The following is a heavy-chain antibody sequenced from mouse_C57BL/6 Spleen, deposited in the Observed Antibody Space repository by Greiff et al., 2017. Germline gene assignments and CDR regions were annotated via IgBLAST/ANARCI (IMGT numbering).Heavy chain of an antibody. J-gene: IGHJ2*01. Sequence: QVQLQQSDAELVKPGASVKISCKVSGYTFTDHTIHWMKQRPEQGLEWIGYIYPRDGSTKYNEKFKGKATLTAEKSSSTAYMQLNSLTSEDSAVYVCASGVYDGYPFDYWGQGTTLTVSS. D-gene: IGHD2-3*01. CDR3: ASGVYDGYPFDY. V-gene: IGHV1-78*01. CDR1: GYTFTDHT. CDR2: IYPRDGST.